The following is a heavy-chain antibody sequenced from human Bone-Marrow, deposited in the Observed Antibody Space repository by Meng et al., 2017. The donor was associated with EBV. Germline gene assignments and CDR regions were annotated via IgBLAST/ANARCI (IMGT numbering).Heavy chain of an antibody. J-gene: IGHJ4*02. CDR3: ARERPRISTARPYYFDY. CDR1: GGSFSGYY. D-gene: IGHD2/OR15-2a*01. CDR2: INHSGST. V-gene: IGHV4-34*01. Sequence: QVHLQQWGAVLLKPSETLSLTCAVYGGSFSGYYWSWIRQPPGKGLEWIGEINHSGSTNYNPSLKSRITVSVDTSKNQFSLKLSSVTAADTAVYYCARERPRISTARPYYFDYWGQGTLVTVSS.